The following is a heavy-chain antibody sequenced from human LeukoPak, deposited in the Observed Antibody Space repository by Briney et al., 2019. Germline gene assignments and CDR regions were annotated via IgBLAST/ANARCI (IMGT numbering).Heavy chain of an antibody. D-gene: IGHD6-13*01. CDR1: GFTFSSYG. CDR3: ARAGSSSWYAGGLNFDY. J-gene: IGHJ4*02. Sequence: SGGSLRLSCAASGFTFSSYGMHWVRQAPGKGLEWVAVISYDGGNKYYADSVKGRFTISRDNSKNTLYLQMNSLRAEDTAVYYCARAGSSSWYAGGLNFDYWGQGTLVTVSS. V-gene: IGHV3-30*03. CDR2: ISYDGGNK.